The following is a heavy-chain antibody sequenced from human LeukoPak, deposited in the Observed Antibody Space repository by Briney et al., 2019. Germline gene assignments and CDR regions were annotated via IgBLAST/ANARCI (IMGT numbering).Heavy chain of an antibody. J-gene: IGHJ6*03. CDR3: ARNSITMVRGVIRYYYYYYMDV. CDR2: IYTSGST. CDR1: GGSISSGSYY. D-gene: IGHD3-10*01. Sequence: PSETLSLTCTVSGGSISSGSYYWSWIRQPAGKGLEWIGRIYTSGSTNYNPSLKSRVTTSVDTSKNQFSLKLSSVTAADTAVYYCARNSITMVRGVIRYYYYYYMDVWGKGTTVTVSS. V-gene: IGHV4-61*02.